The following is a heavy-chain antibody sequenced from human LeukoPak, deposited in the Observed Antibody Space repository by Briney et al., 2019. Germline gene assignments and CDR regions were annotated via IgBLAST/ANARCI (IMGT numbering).Heavy chain of an antibody. D-gene: IGHD6-13*01. CDR3: ARDSSSWPRPAYYYYYGMDV. V-gene: IGHV1-46*01. CDR1: GYTFTSYY. Sequence: ASVKVSCKASGYTFTSYYMHWVRQAPGQGLEWMGIINPSGGSTSYAQKFQGRVTMTRDTSTSTVYMELSSLRSEDTAVYYCARDSSSWPRPAYYYYYGMDVWGQGTTVTVSS. J-gene: IGHJ6*02. CDR2: INPSGGST.